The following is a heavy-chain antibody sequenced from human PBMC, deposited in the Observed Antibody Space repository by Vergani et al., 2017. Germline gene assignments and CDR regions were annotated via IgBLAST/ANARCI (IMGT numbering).Heavy chain of an antibody. Sequence: VQLVESGGGLVQPGGSLRLSCAASGFTFSDYYMCWIRQAPGKGLEWVSYISSSSSYTNYADSVKGRLIISRDNAKNSLYLHMNSLRAEDTAVYYCAKPRIVYSSGWTRFDYWGQGSLVTVSS. J-gene: IGHJ4*02. V-gene: IGHV3-11*05. CDR3: AKPRIVYSSGWTRFDY. D-gene: IGHD6-19*01. CDR1: GFTFSDYY. CDR2: ISSSSSYT.